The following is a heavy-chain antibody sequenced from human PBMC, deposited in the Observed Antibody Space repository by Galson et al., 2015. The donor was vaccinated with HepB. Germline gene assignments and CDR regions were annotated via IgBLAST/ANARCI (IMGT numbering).Heavy chain of an antibody. Sequence: CAISGDSVSINSAGWNWIRQSPSRGLEWLGRTYYRSKWYCDYAVSMKSRITFNPDTSKNQITLQLKSATPDDTAVYYCARGEIALNSYDSWGQGTLVTVSS. D-gene: IGHD2/OR15-2a*01. J-gene: IGHJ5*01. CDR1: GDSVSINSAG. V-gene: IGHV6-1*01. CDR2: TYYRSKWYC. CDR3: ARGEIALNSYDS.